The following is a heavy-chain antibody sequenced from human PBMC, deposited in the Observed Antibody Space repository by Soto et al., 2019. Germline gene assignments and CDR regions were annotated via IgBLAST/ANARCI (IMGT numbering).Heavy chain of an antibody. V-gene: IGHV2-5*01. Sequence: SGPTLVNPTQPLTLTCIFSGFSLRTSGVGVGWIRQPPGKALEWLGFIYWNDDKRYSPSLKSRLTITKDTSKNQVVLTMTNMDPVDKATYYCAKSGSSGWYGWLDPWGQGTLVTVST. D-gene: IGHD6-19*01. CDR3: AKSGSSGWYGWLDP. CDR1: GFSLRTSGVG. CDR2: IYWNDDK. J-gene: IGHJ5*02.